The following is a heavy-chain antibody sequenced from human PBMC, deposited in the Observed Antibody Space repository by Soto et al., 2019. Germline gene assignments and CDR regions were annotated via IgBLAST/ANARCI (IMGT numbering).Heavy chain of an antibody. CDR2: ISAYNGNT. D-gene: IGHD3-3*01. V-gene: IGHV1-18*04. Sequence: ASVKVSCKASGYTFTSYGISWVRQAPGQGLEWMGWISAYNGNTNYAQKLQGRVTMTTDTSTSTAYMELRSLRSDDTAVYYCAREGGGTIFGVVIDYYYYGMDVWGQGTTVTVSS. J-gene: IGHJ6*02. CDR1: GYTFTSYG. CDR3: AREGGGTIFGVVIDYYYYGMDV.